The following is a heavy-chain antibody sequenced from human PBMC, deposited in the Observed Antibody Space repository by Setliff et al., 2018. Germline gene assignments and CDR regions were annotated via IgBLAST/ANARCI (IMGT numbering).Heavy chain of an antibody. CDR1: GGSFSGYY. CDR3: ARATREDYVWGSYLLGALDY. Sequence: SETLSLTCAVYGGSFSGYYWSWICQPPGKGLEWIGEINHSGSTNYNPSLKSRVTISVDTSKNQFSLKLSSVTAADTAVYYCARATREDYVWGSYLLGALDYWGQGTLVTVSS. V-gene: IGHV4-34*01. D-gene: IGHD3-16*02. CDR2: INHSGST. J-gene: IGHJ4*02.